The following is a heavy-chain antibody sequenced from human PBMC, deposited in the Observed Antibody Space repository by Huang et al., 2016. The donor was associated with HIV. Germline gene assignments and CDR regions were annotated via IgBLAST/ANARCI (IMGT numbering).Heavy chain of an antibody. Sequence: EVQLLESGGGLVQPGGSLRLSCAASGFTFSSYAMSWGGQAPGKGLEWVSAMSGSGGSTYYADSLKGRFTISRDNSKNTLYLQMNSLRAEDTAVYYCAFSSSWYRYYFDYWGQGTLVTVSS. CDR1: GFTFSSYA. D-gene: IGHD6-13*01. J-gene: IGHJ4*02. V-gene: IGHV3-23*01. CDR3: AFSSSWYRYYFDY. CDR2: MSGSGGST.